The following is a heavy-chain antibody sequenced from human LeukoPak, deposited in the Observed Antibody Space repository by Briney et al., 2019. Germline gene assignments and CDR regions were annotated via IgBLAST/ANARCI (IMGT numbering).Heavy chain of an antibody. V-gene: IGHV3-30-3*02. Sequence: TGGSLRLSCAASGFTFSSYVMHWVRQAPGEGLEWVAVMSHNGGYKCYADSVKGRFTISRDNSKNTLYLQMSSLRDEDTAVYYCAKNYESGRGVPYGMDVWGQGTTVTVSS. D-gene: IGHD3-10*01. CDR3: AKNYESGRGVPYGMDV. CDR2: MSHNGGYK. CDR1: GFTFSSYV. J-gene: IGHJ6*02.